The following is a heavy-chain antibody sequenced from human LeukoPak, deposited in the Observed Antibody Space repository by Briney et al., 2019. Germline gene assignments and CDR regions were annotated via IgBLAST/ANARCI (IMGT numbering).Heavy chain of an antibody. V-gene: IGHV1-2*02. CDR1: GYTFTGYY. J-gene: IGHJ4*02. CDR3: ASYPRYSSSPPFDY. Sequence: ASVKVSCKASGYTFTGYYMHWVRQAPGQGLEWMGWINPNTGDTHYAQRFQGRVTMTRDTTINTAYMELNRLKSDDTAVYACASYPRYSSSPPFDYWGQGTLVTVSS. CDR2: INPNTGDT. D-gene: IGHD6-19*01.